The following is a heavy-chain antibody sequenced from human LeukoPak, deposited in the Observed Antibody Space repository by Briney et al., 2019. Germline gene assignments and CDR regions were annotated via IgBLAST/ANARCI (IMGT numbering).Heavy chain of an antibody. D-gene: IGHD6-13*01. J-gene: IGHJ5*02. Sequence: ASVKVSCKASGYTFTGYYMHWVRQAPGQGLEWMGWINPNSGGTNYAQKFQGRVTMTRDTSISTAYMELSRLRSDDTAVYYCAPGIAAAGYNWFDPWGQGTLVTVSS. CDR1: GYTFTGYY. CDR2: INPNSGGT. CDR3: APGIAAAGYNWFDP. V-gene: IGHV1-2*02.